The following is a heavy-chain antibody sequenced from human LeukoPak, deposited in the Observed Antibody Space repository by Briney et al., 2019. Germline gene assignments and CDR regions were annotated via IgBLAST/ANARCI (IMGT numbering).Heavy chain of an antibody. CDR3: ARVYQSAEYYFDY. D-gene: IGHD2-2*01. Sequence: SETLSLTCTLSGGSIDSYYWSWIRQPPGKGREWLRYMYYTGSTEYHPSRKSRVTISLDTSKNQFYLKLTSVTAADTAVYYCARVYQSAEYYFDYWGQGNLVSVSS. V-gene: IGHV4-59*01. CDR1: GGSIDSYY. CDR2: MYYTGST. J-gene: IGHJ4*02.